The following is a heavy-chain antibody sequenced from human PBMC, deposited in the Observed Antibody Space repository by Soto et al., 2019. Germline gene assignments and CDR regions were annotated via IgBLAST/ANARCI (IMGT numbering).Heavy chain of an antibody. CDR2: IWYDGSNK. J-gene: IGHJ3*02. CDR3: ARPGSNPDGATFDI. D-gene: IGHD3-10*01. CDR1: GFTFSSYG. V-gene: IGHV3-33*01. Sequence: GGSLRLSCAASGFTFSSYGMHWVRQAPGKGLEWVAVIWYDGSNKYYADSVKGRFTISRDNSKNTLYLQMNSLRAEDTAVYYCARPGSNPDGATFDIWGQGTMVTVSS.